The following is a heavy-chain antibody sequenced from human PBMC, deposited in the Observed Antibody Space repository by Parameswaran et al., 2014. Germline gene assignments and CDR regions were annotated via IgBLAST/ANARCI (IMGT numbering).Heavy chain of an antibody. CDR3: ARIISNYYGSGSYYNEEYYYYYGMDV. D-gene: IGHD3-10*01. V-gene: IGHV2-70*18. CDR2: IDWDDDK. J-gene: IGHJ6*02. Sequence: VRQAPGKALEWLALIDWDDDKYYSTSLKTRLTISKDTSKNQVVLTMTNMDPVDTATYYCARIISNYYGSGSYYNEEYYYYYGMDVWGQGTTVTVSS.